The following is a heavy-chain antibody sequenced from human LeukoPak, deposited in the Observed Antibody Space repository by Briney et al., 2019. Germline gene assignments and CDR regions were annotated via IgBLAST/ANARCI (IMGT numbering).Heavy chain of an antibody. CDR3: AYNPYYFYYFDY. D-gene: IGHD3-22*01. J-gene: IGHJ4*02. CDR1: GFTFSSYA. V-gene: IGHV3-23*01. Sequence: PGGPLRLSCAASGFTFSSYAMHWVRQAPGKGLEWVSAISGSGGSTYYADSVKGRFTISRDNSKNTLYLQMNSLRAEDTAVYYCAYNPYYFYYFDYWGQGTLVTVSS. CDR2: ISGSGGST.